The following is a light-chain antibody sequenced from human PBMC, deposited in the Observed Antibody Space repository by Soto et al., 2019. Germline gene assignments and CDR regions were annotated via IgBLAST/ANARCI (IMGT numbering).Light chain of an antibody. V-gene: IGKV1-5*01. Sequence: DIPMPQSPYTLSAYVGDMVTITCRASQSISSWLAWYQQKPGKAPKLLIYDASSLESGVPSRFSGSGSGTEFTLTISSLQPDDVATYDGQQLFDSPITFGQGTRVEIK. CDR3: QQLFDSPIT. CDR1: QSISSW. CDR2: DAS. J-gene: IGKJ5*01.